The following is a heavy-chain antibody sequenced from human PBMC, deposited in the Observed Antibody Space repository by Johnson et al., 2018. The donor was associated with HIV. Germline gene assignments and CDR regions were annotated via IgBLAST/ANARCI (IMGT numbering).Heavy chain of an antibody. D-gene: IGHD2-15*01. V-gene: IGHV3-53*01. CDR1: GFNVSSNY. CDR2: ISGSGGST. CDR3: AKGGRGLAFDI. J-gene: IGHJ3*02. Sequence: VQLVESGGGLIQPGGSLRLSCATSGFNVSSNYMSLVRQAPGKGLEWVSVISGSGGSTYYADSVKGRFTISRDNSKNTLYLQMNSLRAEDTAVYYCAKGGRGLAFDIWGQGTMVTVSS.